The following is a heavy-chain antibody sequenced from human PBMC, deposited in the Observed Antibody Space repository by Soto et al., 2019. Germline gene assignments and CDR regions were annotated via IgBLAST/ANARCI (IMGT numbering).Heavy chain of an antibody. CDR1: GGSINSGGYY. CDR2: IYYSGST. CDR3: ARAYRQSRYSSSWVFDS. Sequence: QVQLQESGPGLVKPSQTLSLICTVSGGSINSGGYYWSWIRQHPGKGLEWIGYIYYSGSTYYNPFLGSRVTISAGASENQFSLKLSSVTAADTAVYFCARAYRQSRYSSSWVFDSWGQGTLVNVSS. V-gene: IGHV4-31*03. J-gene: IGHJ4*02. D-gene: IGHD6-13*01.